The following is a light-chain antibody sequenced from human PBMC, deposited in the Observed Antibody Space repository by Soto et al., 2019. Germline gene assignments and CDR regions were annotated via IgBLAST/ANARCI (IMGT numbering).Light chain of an antibody. V-gene: IGKV3-20*01. CDR2: NTF. Sequence: EVVLTQSPGTLSLSPGERATLSCRTSQSVVNYQLAWYRQKPGQAPRLLIYNTFHRATGIPDRFSGTGSETDFTLTISGLEPEDFAVYHCQQYGSSLFTFGPGTKVDIK. CDR1: QSVVNYQ. J-gene: IGKJ3*01. CDR3: QQYGSSLFT.